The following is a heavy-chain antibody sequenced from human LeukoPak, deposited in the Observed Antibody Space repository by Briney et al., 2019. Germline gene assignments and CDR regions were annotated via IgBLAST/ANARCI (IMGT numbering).Heavy chain of an antibody. CDR3: AKDTLARVARGGANWFDP. CDR2: ISWNSGSI. J-gene: IGHJ5*02. Sequence: GGSLRLSCAASGFTFDDYAMHWVRQAPGKGLEWVSGISWNSGSIGYADSVKGRFTISRDNAKNSLYLQMNSLRAEDTALYYCAKDTLARVARGGANWFDPWGQGTLVTVSS. D-gene: IGHD3-10*01. CDR1: GFTFDDYA. V-gene: IGHV3-9*01.